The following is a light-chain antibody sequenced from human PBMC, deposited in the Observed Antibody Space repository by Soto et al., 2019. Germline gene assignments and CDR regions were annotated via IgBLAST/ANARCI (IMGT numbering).Light chain of an antibody. CDR3: QQVESYPST. J-gene: IGKJ4*01. V-gene: IGKV1-9*01. Sequence: DIQMTQSQSSLSASVGERVTITCRASQGSSNYLACYQRKPGKAPKLLIYAASSLQSGVPSRFSGSGFGTDFTLAITSLQPEDFATYYCQQVESYPSTFGGGTKVDIK. CDR2: AAS. CDR1: QGSSNY.